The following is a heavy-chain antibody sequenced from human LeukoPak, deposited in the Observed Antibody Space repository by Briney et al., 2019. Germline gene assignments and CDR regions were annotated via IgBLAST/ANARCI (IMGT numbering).Heavy chain of an antibody. CDR3: ARVPTYEIAAARVGYAFDI. V-gene: IGHV4-59*01. D-gene: IGHD6-13*01. Sequence: SETLSLTCTVSGGSISSYYWSWIRQPPGKGLEWIGYIYYSGSTNYNPSLKSRVTISVDTSKNQFSLKLSSVTAADTAVYYCARVPTYEIAAARVGYAFDIWGQGTMVTVSS. CDR1: GGSISSYY. CDR2: IYYSGST. J-gene: IGHJ3*02.